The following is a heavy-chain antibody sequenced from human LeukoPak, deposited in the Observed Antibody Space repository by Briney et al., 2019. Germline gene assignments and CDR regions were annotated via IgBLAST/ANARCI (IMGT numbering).Heavy chain of an antibody. V-gene: IGHV3-53*01. CDR2: IYSGGST. Sequence: PGGSLRLSCAASGFTVSSNYMSWVRQAPGKGLEWVSVIYSGGSTYYADSVKGRFTISRDNSKNTLYLQMNSLRAEDTAVYYCAREVPDKSGSFDYWGQGTLVTVSS. D-gene: IGHD3-22*01. CDR1: GFTVSSNY. J-gene: IGHJ4*02. CDR3: AREVPDKSGSFDY.